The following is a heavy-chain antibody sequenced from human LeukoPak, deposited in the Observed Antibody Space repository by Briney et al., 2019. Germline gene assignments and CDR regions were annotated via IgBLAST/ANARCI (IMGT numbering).Heavy chain of an antibody. D-gene: IGHD2-21*01. CDR2: MYANGDA. J-gene: IGHJ3*01. Sequence: PSETLSLTCTVSGGSISSFFWSWIRQPAGREPEWLGRMYANGDANYNPSLKSRISMSVDTSRSQFSLSLTSVTAADTATYYCARDIVAASSDGFDVWGQGTTVIVSS. CDR1: GGSISSFF. CDR3: ARDIVAASSDGFDV. V-gene: IGHV4-4*07.